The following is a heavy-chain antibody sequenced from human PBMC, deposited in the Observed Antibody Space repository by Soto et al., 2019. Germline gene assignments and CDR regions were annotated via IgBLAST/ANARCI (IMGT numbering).Heavy chain of an antibody. V-gene: IGHV5-51*01. J-gene: IGHJ4*02. Sequence: PGESLKISCQTSGYSFTHYWIGWVRQMPGKGLEWVGIMNPGDFYIRYSPSFEGQVTISVDVSVSTAYLQWNSLKASDTAMYYCASRSSGYSSFDYWGQGTLVTVSS. D-gene: IGHD5-12*01. CDR2: MNPGDFYI. CDR1: GYSFTHYW. CDR3: ASRSSGYSSFDY.